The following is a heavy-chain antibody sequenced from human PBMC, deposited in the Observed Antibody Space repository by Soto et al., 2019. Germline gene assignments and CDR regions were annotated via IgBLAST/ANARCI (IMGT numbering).Heavy chain of an antibody. V-gene: IGHV3-30*18. CDR1: GFTFRRYG. J-gene: IGHJ4*02. CDR3: EKDGSTMLVGSFDY. Sequence: QVQLVESGGRVVQPGRSLRLSCAASGFTFRRYGMHWVRQAPGKGLEWVAVISYDGSNKYYADYGKGRFTISRDNTKNTQYLQMNRMRAKDTAVYYCEKDGSTMLVGSFDYWGQGTLVTVSS. D-gene: IGHD3-22*01. CDR2: ISYDGSNK.